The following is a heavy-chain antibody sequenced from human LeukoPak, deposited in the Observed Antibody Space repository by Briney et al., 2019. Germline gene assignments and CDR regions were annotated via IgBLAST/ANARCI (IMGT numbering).Heavy chain of an antibody. CDR2: IYHSGST. Sequence: PSETLSLTCTVSGGSISSGGHYWRWIRQHPGKGLEWIGNIYHSGSTDYEPSLKSRVTMSVDTSKNQVSLKLNSVTAADTAVYYCASVPSGSYGHFDSWGQGALVTVSS. CDR1: GGSISSGGHY. CDR3: ASVPSGSYGHFDS. J-gene: IGHJ4*02. D-gene: IGHD1-26*01. V-gene: IGHV4-31*03.